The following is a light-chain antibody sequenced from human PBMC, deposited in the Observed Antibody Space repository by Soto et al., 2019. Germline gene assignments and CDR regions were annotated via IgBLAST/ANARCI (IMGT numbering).Light chain of an antibody. J-gene: IGLJ1*01. CDR2: DVS. V-gene: IGLV2-14*01. Sequence: SVLTQPASVSGSPGQSITISCTGSSCDVGGNKYVSWYQQYPGKAPKLMICDVSNRPSGVSNRFSGSKSGNTASLTISGLQAEDEADYYCSAFTGTTYVFGTGNKVTVL. CDR1: SCDVGGNKY. CDR3: SAFTGTTYV.